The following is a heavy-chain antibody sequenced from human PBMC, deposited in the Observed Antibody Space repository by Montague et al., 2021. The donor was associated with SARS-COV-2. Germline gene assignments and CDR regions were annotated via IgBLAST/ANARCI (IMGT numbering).Heavy chain of an antibody. CDR2: INQGGAP. CDR3: AGGRPVQGSFRHFDSISSGAFDI. CDR1: RGSFSNYY. J-gene: IGHJ3*02. Sequence: SETLSLTCAVSRGSFSNYYWTWIRQSPGKGLEWIGEINQGGAPNYTPSLKIRVTISLDTSKKEISLNLNSVTVADTAVFFCAGGRPVQGSFRHFDSISSGAFDIWGQGTLVIVSS. V-gene: IGHV4-34*01. D-gene: IGHD3-9*01.